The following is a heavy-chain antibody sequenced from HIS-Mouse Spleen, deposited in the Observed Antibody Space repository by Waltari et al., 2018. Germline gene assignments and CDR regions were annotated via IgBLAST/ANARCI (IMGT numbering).Heavy chain of an antibody. CDR3: AREIPYSSSWYDWYFDL. Sequence: QLQLQESGPGLVKPSETLSLTCTVSGGSISSSSYYWGWNRQPPGKGLGWIGRIDYSGGTYYNPSLKRRVTISVDTSKNQFSLKLSSVTAADTAVYYCAREIPYSSSWYDWYFDLWGRGTLVTVSS. V-gene: IGHV4-39*07. D-gene: IGHD6-13*01. CDR1: GGSISSSSYY. J-gene: IGHJ2*01. CDR2: IDYSGGT.